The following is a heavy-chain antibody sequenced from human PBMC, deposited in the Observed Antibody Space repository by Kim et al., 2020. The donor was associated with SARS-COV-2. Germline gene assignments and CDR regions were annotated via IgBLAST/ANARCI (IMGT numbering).Heavy chain of an antibody. Sequence: NPSLKSRVTISVDTSKNQFSLKLSSVTAADTAVYYCARGDYGDDSDAFDIWGQGTMVTVSS. V-gene: IGHV4-30-2*04. J-gene: IGHJ3*02. CDR3: ARGDYGDDSDAFDI. D-gene: IGHD4-17*01.